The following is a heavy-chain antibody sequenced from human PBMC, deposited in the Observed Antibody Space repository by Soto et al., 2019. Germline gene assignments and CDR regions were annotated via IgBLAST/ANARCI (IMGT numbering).Heavy chain of an antibody. J-gene: IGHJ5*02. Sequence: SETLSLTSTVSGGSISSYYWSWIRQPPGKELEWIGYIYYSGSTNYNPSLKSRVTISVDTSKNQFSLKLSSVTAADTAVFYCARQGFLEWSLSGWFDPWGQGTLVSVSS. V-gene: IGHV4-59*08. CDR2: IYYSGST. CDR1: GGSISSYY. D-gene: IGHD3-3*01. CDR3: ARQGFLEWSLSGWFDP.